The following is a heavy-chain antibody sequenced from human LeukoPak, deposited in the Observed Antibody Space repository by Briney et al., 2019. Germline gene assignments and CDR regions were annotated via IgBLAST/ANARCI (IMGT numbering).Heavy chain of an antibody. Sequence: GGSLRLSCVVSGFTFSDYEMAWVRQAPGMGLEWISYISISGDPIRYADTVKGRFAISRDNAKDSVSLQMNSLRVDDTGLYFCAGGPQYSGSYGDWGQGTLVTVSS. D-gene: IGHD1-26*01. V-gene: IGHV3-48*03. CDR1: GFTFSDYE. CDR3: AGGPQYSGSYGD. CDR2: ISISGDPI. J-gene: IGHJ4*02.